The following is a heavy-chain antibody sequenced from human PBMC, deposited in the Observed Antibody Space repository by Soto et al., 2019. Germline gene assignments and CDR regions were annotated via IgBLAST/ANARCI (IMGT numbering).Heavy chain of an antibody. CDR1: GFTFSSSA. V-gene: IGHV1-58*02. J-gene: IGHJ4*02. CDR2: IVVGSGNT. CDR3: AASLEAATPDF. D-gene: IGHD2-15*01. Sequence: GASVKVSCKASGFTFSSSAMQWVRQARGQRLEWIGWIVVGSGNTNYAQKFQERVSITRDMSTSTAYMELSSLRSEDTAVYYCAASLEAATPDFWGQGTLVTVSS.